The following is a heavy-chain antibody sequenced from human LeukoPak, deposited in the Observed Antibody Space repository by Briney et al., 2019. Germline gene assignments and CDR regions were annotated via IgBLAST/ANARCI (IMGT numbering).Heavy chain of an antibody. CDR3: ARLREIPVFGVVTKSTSYFDY. CDR2: IKQDRSEK. J-gene: IGHJ4*02. V-gene: IGHV3-7*01. CDR1: GFTFTNYW. Sequence: GGSLRLSCAATGFTFTNYWMSWVRQAPGKGLELVANIKQDRSEKYYVDSVKGRFTISRDNAKNSLYLQMNSLRAEDTAVYYCARLREIPVFGVVTKSTSYFDYWGQGTLVTVSS. D-gene: IGHD3-3*01.